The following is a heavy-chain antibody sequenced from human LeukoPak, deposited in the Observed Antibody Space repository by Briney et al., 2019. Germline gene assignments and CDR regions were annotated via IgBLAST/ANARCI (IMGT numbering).Heavy chain of an antibody. CDR1: GYTFTSYG. V-gene: IGHV1-18*01. CDR3: ATHMDTAMIKAEFDY. J-gene: IGHJ4*02. CDR2: ISAYNGNT. Sequence: ASVKVSCKTSGYTFTSYGISWVRQAPGQGLEWMGWISAYNGNTDYAQKLQGRVTMTTDTSTTTAYMGLRRLRSDDTAVYYCATHMDTAMIKAEFDYWGQGTLVTVSS. D-gene: IGHD5-18*01.